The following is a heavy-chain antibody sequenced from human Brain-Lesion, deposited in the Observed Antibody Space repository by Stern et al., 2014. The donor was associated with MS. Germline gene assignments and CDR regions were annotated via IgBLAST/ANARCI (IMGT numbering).Heavy chain of an antibody. CDR3: ARGRVVPGFQYYATDV. Sequence: QVQLVQSGPGLVKPSQTLSLSCTVSGGSISSGGYYWSWIRQPAGKGLEWIGRIFNSGSTSYNPSLKSRVPISIDTSKNQFSLRQNSMTAADTAVYYCARGRVVPGFQYYATDVWGQGTTVIVSS. CDR2: IFNSGST. J-gene: IGHJ6*02. D-gene: IGHD2-2*01. CDR1: GGSISSGGYY. V-gene: IGHV4-61*02.